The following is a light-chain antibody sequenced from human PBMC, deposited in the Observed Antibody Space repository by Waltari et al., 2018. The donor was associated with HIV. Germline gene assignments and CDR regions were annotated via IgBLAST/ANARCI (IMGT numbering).Light chain of an antibody. Sequence: QSALTQPASVSGSPGQSITISCTGTSSDVGGYNYVSWYQQHPGKAPKLIIYEVSIRPSGVPNRFSGSKSGKSASLTLSGLHAEDEADYYCSSYTSSTTLVFGGGTKLTVL. J-gene: IGLJ2*01. CDR3: SSYTSSTTLV. CDR2: EVS. V-gene: IGLV2-14*01. CDR1: SSDVGGYNY.